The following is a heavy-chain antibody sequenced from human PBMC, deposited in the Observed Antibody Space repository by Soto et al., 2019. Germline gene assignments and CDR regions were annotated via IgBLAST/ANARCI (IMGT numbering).Heavy chain of an antibody. D-gene: IGHD3-3*01. J-gene: IGHJ3*02. CDR3: TRHYDFWSGPIDDAFDI. Sequence: PGGSLRLSCAASGFTFSGSAKHWVRQASGKGLEWVGRIRSKANSYATAYAASVKGRFTTSRDDSKNTAYLQMNSLKTEDTAVYYCTRHYDFWSGPIDDAFDIWGQGTMVTVSS. V-gene: IGHV3-73*01. CDR1: GFTFSGSA. CDR2: IRSKANSYAT.